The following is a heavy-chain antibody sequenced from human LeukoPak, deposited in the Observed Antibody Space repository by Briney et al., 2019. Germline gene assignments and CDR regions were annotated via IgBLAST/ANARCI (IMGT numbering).Heavy chain of an antibody. J-gene: IGHJ4*02. CDR1: GFSLSTNRVD. CDR3: ARKLGMTTTDYYFDS. Sequence: SGLTLVNPTQTLTLTCTLSGFSLSTNRVDVGWIRQPPGKALEWLALIYWDDDKRYSPSLRSRLAITKGTSKNHVVLTMSNMDPVDTATYYCARKLGMTTTDYYFDSWGQGTLVTVSS. D-gene: IGHD1-26*01. CDR2: IYWDDDK. V-gene: IGHV2-5*02.